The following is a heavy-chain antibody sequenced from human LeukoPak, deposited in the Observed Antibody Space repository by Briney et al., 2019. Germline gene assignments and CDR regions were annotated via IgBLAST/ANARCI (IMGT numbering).Heavy chain of an antibody. CDR2: IYHSGST. CDR3: AKDMAMVRGGDY. D-gene: IGHD3-10*01. CDR1: GYSISRGYS. V-gene: IGHV4-38-2*02. J-gene: IGHJ4*02. Sequence: PSETLSLTCTVSGYSISRGYSWGWIRQPPGKGLEWIGNIYHSGSTNYSPSLKSRVTISVDTSKNQFSLKLSSVTAADTAVYYCAKDMAMVRGGDYWGQGIRVTVSS.